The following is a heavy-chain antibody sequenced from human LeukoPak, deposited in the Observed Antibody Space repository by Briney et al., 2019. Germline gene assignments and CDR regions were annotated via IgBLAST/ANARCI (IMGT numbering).Heavy chain of an antibody. CDR1: GGSISAYY. CDR2: IYNSGSA. D-gene: IGHD2-8*02. CDR3: AREAAVGTGGFDY. J-gene: IGHJ4*02. V-gene: IGHV4-59*01. Sequence: SETLSLTCTVSGGSISAYYWSWIRQPPGKGLEWIGYIYNSGSANCNPSLQSRVTILIDTSKKQFSLKVSSVTAADTAVYYCAREAAVGTGGFDYWGQGTLVTVSS.